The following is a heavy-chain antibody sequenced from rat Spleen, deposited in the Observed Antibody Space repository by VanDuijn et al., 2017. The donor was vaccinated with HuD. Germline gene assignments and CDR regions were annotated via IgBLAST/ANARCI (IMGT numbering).Heavy chain of an antibody. V-gene: IGHV5-29*01. D-gene: IGHD4-3*01. CDR1: GFTFSDYG. Sequence: EVQLVESGGGLVQPGRSLKLSCVASGFTFSDYGMNWIRQAPGKGLDWVATISYDGTSTYYRDSVKGRYTISRDNAKSTLYLQMDSLRSEDTATYYCATSGNGFAYWGQGTLVTVSS. CDR2: ISYDGTST. CDR3: ATSGNGFAY. J-gene: IGHJ3*01.